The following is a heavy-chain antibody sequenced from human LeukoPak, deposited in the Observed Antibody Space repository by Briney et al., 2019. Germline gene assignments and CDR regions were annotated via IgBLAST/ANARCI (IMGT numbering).Heavy chain of an antibody. Sequence: GASVKVSCKASGYTFTGYYMHWVRQAPGQGLEWMGWINPNSGGTNYAQKFQGRVTMTRDTSITTAYMEWSSLTSDDTAVYFCARSAEHCNNGVCFTDYYMDVWGKGTTVTVSS. V-gene: IGHV1-2*02. CDR1: GYTFTGYY. CDR3: ARSAEHCNNGVCFTDYYMDV. CDR2: INPNSGGT. D-gene: IGHD2-8*01. J-gene: IGHJ6*03.